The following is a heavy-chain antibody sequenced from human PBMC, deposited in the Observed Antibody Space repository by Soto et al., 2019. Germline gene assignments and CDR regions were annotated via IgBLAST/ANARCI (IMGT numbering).Heavy chain of an antibody. V-gene: IGHV1-69*06. CDR3: ARDLNFRYSSRLFY. J-gene: IGHJ4*02. CDR1: GGTFSSYA. Sequence: ASVKVSCKASGGTFSSYAISWVRQAPGQGLEWMGGIIPIFGTANYAQKFQGRVTITADKSTSTAYMELSSLRSEDTAVYYCARDLNFRYSSRLFYWGQGTLVTVSS. D-gene: IGHD6-13*01. CDR2: IIPIFGTA.